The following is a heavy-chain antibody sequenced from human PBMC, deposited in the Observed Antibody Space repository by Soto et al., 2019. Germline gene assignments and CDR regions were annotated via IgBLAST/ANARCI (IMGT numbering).Heavy chain of an antibody. CDR2: INSDESST. CDR3: ARGRNYAMDV. V-gene: IGHV3-74*01. Sequence: PGGSLRVSWAASGFTFSSFWMHWVRQAPGKGLVWVSRINSDESSTHYADSVKGRFTISRDNAKNTLYLQMNSLRAEDTAVYYCARGRNYAMDVWGQGTTVTVSS. CDR1: GFTFSSFW. J-gene: IGHJ6*02.